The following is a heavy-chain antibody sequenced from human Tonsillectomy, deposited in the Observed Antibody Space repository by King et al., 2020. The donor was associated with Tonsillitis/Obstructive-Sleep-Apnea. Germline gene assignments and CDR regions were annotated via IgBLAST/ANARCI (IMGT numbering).Heavy chain of an antibody. D-gene: IGHD3-16*02. V-gene: IGHV3-23*04. CDR1: VFTFTSYA. CDR2: ISGTGGST. CDR3: AKGGLQLGELSLYGELSEAFYYMDV. J-gene: IGHJ6*03. Sequence: VQLVESGGGLVQPGGSLKLSCAASVFTFTSYAMSWVRQAPGKGLEWVSVISGTGGSTYYADSVKGRLTIPIDNSKNTLYLQMNSLRAEDTAVYYCAKGGLQLGELSLYGELSEAFYYMDVWGKGTTVTVSS.